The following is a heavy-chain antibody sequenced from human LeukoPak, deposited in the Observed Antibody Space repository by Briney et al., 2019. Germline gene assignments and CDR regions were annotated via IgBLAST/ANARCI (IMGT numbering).Heavy chain of an antibody. CDR1: GFSFSSYS. D-gene: IGHD1-26*01. V-gene: IGHV3-48*01. CDR3: ASIGRHYFDY. CDR2: ISTTSSTI. Sequence: GGSLRLSCAASGFSFSSYSMNWVRQTPGKGLEWVSYISTTSSTIYYGDSVKGRFTISRDNAKNSLYLQMNSLRAEDTAVYYCASIGRHYFDYWGRGTLVTVSS. J-gene: IGHJ4*02.